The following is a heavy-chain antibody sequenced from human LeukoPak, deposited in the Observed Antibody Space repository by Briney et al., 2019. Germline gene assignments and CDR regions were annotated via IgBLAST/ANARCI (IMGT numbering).Heavy chain of an antibody. Sequence: GGSLRLSCAASGFTFSSYSMNWVRQAPGKGLEWVSSISSSSSYIYYADSVKGRFTISRDNAKNSLYLQMNSLRAEDTAVYYCARVKGYCSGGSCYYMDVWGKGTTVTVSS. D-gene: IGHD2-15*01. V-gene: IGHV3-21*01. CDR3: ARVKGYCSGGSCYYMDV. CDR1: GFTFSSYS. CDR2: ISSSSSYI. J-gene: IGHJ6*03.